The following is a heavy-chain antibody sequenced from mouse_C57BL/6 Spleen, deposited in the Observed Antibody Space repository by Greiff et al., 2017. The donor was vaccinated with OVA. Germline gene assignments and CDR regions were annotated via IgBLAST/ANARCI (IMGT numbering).Heavy chain of an antibody. CDR3: TRDLLRYFDV. Sequence: QVHVKQSGAELVRPGASVTLSCKASGYTFTDYEMHWVKQTPVHGLEWIGAIDPETGGTAYNQKFKGKAILTADKSSSTAYMELRSLTSEDSAVYYCTRDLLRYFDVWGTGTTVTVSS. J-gene: IGHJ1*03. CDR1: GYTFTDYE. V-gene: IGHV1-15*01. CDR2: IDPETGGT.